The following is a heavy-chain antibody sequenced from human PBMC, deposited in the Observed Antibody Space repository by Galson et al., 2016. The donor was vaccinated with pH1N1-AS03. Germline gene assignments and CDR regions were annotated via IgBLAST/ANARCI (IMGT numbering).Heavy chain of an antibody. CDR2: INPNSGVT. CDR1: GYIFTGFY. D-gene: IGHD2-2*01. V-gene: IGHV1-2*04. Sequence: SVKVSCKASGYIFTGFYVHWVRQAPGQGLEWMGWINPNSGVTNYAQKFQAWVTMTRDTSSSTAYMELSGLKSDDTAVYYCARDPRGPCSSSTCPTAYYFGMDVWGQGTLVTVSS. CDR3: ARDPRGPCSSSTCPTAYYFGMDV. J-gene: IGHJ6*02.